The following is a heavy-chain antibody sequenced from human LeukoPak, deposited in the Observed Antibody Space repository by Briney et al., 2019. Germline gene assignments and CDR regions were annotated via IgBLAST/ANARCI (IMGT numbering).Heavy chain of an antibody. D-gene: IGHD3-22*01. J-gene: IGHJ5*02. CDR1: GGSISSYY. Sequence: SETLSLTCTVSGGSISSYYWSWIRQPPGKGLEWIGYIYYSGSTNYNPSLKGRVTISVDTSKNQFSLKLSSVTAADTAVYYCARDRGLMTKAGGLDPWGQGTLVTVSS. CDR3: ARDRGLMTKAGGLDP. V-gene: IGHV4-59*01. CDR2: IYYSGST.